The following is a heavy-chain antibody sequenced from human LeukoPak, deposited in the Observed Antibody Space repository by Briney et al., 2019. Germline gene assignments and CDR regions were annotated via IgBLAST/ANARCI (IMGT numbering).Heavy chain of an antibody. V-gene: IGHV3-7*04. CDR3: ARDVEMATPGIDY. Sequence: GGSLRLSCAASGFTFSSYWMRWVRQAPGKGLEWVANIKQDGSEKYYVDSVKGRFTISRDNAKNSLYLQMNSLRAEDTAVYYCARDVEMATPGIDYWGQGTLVTVSS. J-gene: IGHJ4*02. CDR2: IKQDGSEK. D-gene: IGHD5-24*01. CDR1: GFTFSSYW.